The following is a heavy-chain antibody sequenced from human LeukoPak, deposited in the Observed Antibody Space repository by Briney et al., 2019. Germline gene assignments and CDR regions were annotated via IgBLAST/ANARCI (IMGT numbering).Heavy chain of an antibody. J-gene: IGHJ3*02. V-gene: IGHV5-51*01. CDR1: GYSFTSYW. D-gene: IGHD2-21*01. CDR3: ARITSGEGGHDAFDI. CDR2: IYPGDSDT. Sequence: GASLKTSCKGSGYSFTSYWIGWVRQIPGKGLEWMGIIYPGDSDTRYSTYFQGQVTISADKSISTAYLQWSSLKASDTAMYYCARITSGEGGHDAFDIWGQGTMVTVSS.